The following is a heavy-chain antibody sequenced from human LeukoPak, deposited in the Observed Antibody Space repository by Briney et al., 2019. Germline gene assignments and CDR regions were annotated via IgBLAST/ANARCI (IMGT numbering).Heavy chain of an antibody. Sequence: ASVKVSCRASGYTFIQYAVHWVRQAPGQGLEWMGWINAGNGHTKYSEKLQGRVTVTRDTSASTAYMELSSLTSEDTAVYYCARAYCSGESCKLGDYWGQGTLVTASS. J-gene: IGHJ4*02. CDR2: INAGNGHT. CDR1: GYTFIQYA. CDR3: ARAYCSGESCKLGDY. V-gene: IGHV1-3*01. D-gene: IGHD2-15*01.